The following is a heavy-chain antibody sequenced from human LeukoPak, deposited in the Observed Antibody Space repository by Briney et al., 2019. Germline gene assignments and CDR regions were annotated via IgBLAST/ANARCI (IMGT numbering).Heavy chain of an antibody. CDR2: ISSSSSYI. Sequence: PGGSLRLSCAASGFTFSSYSMNRVRQAPGKGLEWVSSISSSSSYIYYADSMKGRFTMSRDNAKNSLYLQMNSLRAEDTAVYYCARDRESYCTGGSCYSTGDYWGQGTLVTVSS. V-gene: IGHV3-21*01. CDR1: GFTFSSYS. D-gene: IGHD2-15*01. CDR3: ARDRESYCTGGSCYSTGDY. J-gene: IGHJ4*02.